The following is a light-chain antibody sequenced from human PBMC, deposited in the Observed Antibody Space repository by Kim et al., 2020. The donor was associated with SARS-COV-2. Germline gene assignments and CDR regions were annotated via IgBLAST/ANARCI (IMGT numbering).Light chain of an antibody. CDR1: QRVSSNY. CDR3: QQYTSSSWT. Sequence: EIVLTQSPGTLSLSPGERATLSCRASQRVSSNYLAWYQQKPGQAPRLLIYNASSRATGIPDRFSGSGSGTDFTLTISRLEPEDSAVYYCQQYTSSSWTFGQGAKVHIK. J-gene: IGKJ1*01. CDR2: NAS. V-gene: IGKV3-20*01.